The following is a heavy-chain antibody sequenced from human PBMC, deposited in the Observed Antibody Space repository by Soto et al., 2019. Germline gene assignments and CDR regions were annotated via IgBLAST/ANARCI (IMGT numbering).Heavy chain of an antibody. D-gene: IGHD6-13*01. J-gene: IGHJ4*02. CDR1: GGSISSYY. CDR2: IYYSGST. V-gene: IGHV4-59*08. CDR3: ARLLAAGTSRLYYFDY. Sequence: QVQLQESGPGLVKPSETLSLTCTVSGGSISSYYWSWIRQPPGKGLEWIGYIYYSGSTNYNPSLKSRVTISVDTSKNQFSLKLSSVTAADTAVYYCARLLAAGTSRLYYFDYWGQGTLVTVSS.